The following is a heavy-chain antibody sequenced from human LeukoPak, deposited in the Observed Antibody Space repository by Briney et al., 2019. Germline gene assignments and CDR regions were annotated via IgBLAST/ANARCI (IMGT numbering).Heavy chain of an antibody. CDR1: GFTFSDYY. D-gene: IGHD2-15*01. V-gene: IGHV3-11*01. CDR2: ISGGSSTI. CDR3: ARRGSGRHFDF. Sequence: GGSLRLSCAASGFTFSDYYMSWIRQAPGKGLEWASYISGGSSTIYYADSLKGRFTVSRDNAKNSLYLLMNSLRAEDTAVYYCARRGSGRHFDFWGQGTLVTVSS. J-gene: IGHJ4*02.